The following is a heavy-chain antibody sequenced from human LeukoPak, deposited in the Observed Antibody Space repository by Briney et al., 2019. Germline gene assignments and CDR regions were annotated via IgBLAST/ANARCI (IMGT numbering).Heavy chain of an antibody. CDR1: GGSMNSYY. CDR2: IFYTGGEI. D-gene: IGHD5-18*01. J-gene: IGHJ3*02. CDR3: ARQPANTAAFDI. V-gene: IGHV4-59*08. Sequence: PSETLSLTCTVSGGSMNSYYWSWVRQAPGKGLEWIGYIFYTGGEINYNRSLKSRLTISVDTSKNQFSLMLTSVTAAETAVYYCARQPANTAAFDIWAPGTMVTVS.